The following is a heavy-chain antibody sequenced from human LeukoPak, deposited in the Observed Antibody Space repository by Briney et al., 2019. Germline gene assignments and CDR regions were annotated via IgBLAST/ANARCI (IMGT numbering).Heavy chain of an antibody. CDR3: ARDKGDIVATIPTYYFDY. Sequence: GGSLRLSFAASGFTLSSYAMPWVRQAPGKGLEGVAVISYDGSNKYYADSVKGRFTISRDNSKNTLYLQMNSLRAGDAAVYYCARDKGDIVATIPTYYFDYWGQGTLVTVSS. J-gene: IGHJ4*02. D-gene: IGHD5-12*01. CDR1: GFTLSSYA. CDR2: ISYDGSNK. V-gene: IGHV3-30*04.